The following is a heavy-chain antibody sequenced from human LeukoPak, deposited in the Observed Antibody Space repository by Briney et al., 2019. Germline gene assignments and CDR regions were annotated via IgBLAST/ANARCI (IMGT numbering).Heavy chain of an antibody. CDR3: AREFCSSTSCYPYFDY. J-gene: IGHJ4*02. Sequence: GSLRLSCAASGFTFSSYGMNWVRQAPGKGLEWVSSISSSGTYIYYADSVKGRFTISRDNAKNSLYLQMNSLRAEDTAVYYCAREFCSSTSCYPYFDYWGQGTLVTVSS. CDR2: ISSSGTYI. V-gene: IGHV3-21*01. CDR1: GFTFSSYG. D-gene: IGHD2-2*01.